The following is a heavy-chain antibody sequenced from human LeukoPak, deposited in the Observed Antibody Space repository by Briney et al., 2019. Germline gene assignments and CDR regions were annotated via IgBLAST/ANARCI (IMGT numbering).Heavy chain of an antibody. D-gene: IGHD6-13*01. CDR2: IIPILGIA. CDR3: AREDIMGSSWYGGGYYFDY. V-gene: IGHV1-69*04. Sequence: SVKVSCKASGGTFSSYAISWVRQAPGQGLEWMGRIIPILGIANYAQKFQGRVTITADESTSTAYMELSSLRSEDTAVYYCAREDIMGSSWYGGGYYFDYWGQGTLVTVSS. J-gene: IGHJ4*02. CDR1: GGTFSSYA.